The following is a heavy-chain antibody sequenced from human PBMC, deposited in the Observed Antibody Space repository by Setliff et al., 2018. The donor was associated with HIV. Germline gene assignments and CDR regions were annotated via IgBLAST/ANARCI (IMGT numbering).Heavy chain of an antibody. D-gene: IGHD6-19*01. CDR1: GGSVSGYY. V-gene: IGHV4-4*07. CDR2: IYFPITST. CDR3: AREPGSGWYYFDN. Sequence: SETLSLTCTVSGGSVSGYYWTWIRQPAGKGLEWIGRIYFPITSTNYNPSLESRVTMSLDTSKNHFSLELSSVTAADTAVYYCAREPGSGWYYFDNWGQGTLVTVSS. J-gene: IGHJ4*02.